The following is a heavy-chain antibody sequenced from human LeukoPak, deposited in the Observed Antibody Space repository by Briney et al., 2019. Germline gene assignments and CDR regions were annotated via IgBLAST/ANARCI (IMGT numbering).Heavy chain of an antibody. D-gene: IGHD2-15*01. J-gene: IGHJ6*03. CDR3: ARALSHCSGGSCYSHYYYMDV. CDR2: INHSGST. Sequence: PSETLSLTCAVCGGSFSGYYWSWIRQPPGKGLEWIGEINHSGSTNYNPSLKSRVTISVDTSKNQFSLKLSSVTAADTAVYYCARALSHCSGGSCYSHYYYMDVWGKGTTVTVSS. V-gene: IGHV4-34*01. CDR1: GGSFSGYY.